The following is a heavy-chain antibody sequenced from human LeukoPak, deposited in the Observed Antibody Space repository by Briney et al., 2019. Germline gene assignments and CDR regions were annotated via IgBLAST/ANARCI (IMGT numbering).Heavy chain of an antibody. V-gene: IGHV1-69*13. CDR1: GGTFSSYA. D-gene: IGHD3-10*01. CDR3: ARDSEVRRNLWHY. CDR2: IVPIFGTA. Sequence: SVKVSCKASGGTFSSYAISWVRQAPGQGLEWMGGIVPIFGTANYAQQFQGRVTITADESTSTVYMELSSLRSEDTAVYYCARDSEVRRNLWHYWGQGTLVTVSS. J-gene: IGHJ4*02.